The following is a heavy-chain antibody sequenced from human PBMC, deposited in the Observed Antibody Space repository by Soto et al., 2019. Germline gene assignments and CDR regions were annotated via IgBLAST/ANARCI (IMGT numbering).Heavy chain of an antibody. D-gene: IGHD5-12*01. CDR2: IYPGDSDT. Sequence: PGEALKVSCRGSGYSFRTYWIGWGRQMPGKGLEWMGIIYPGDSDTRYSPSFQGQVTISADKSISTAYLQWSSLKASDTAMYYCARPLNGGYVYWGQGTLVTVSS. CDR1: GYSFRTYW. CDR3: ARPLNGGYVY. V-gene: IGHV5-51*01. J-gene: IGHJ4*01.